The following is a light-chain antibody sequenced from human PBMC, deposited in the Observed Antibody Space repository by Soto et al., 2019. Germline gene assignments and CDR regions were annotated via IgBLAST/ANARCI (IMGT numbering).Light chain of an antibody. CDR1: SGYTNYA. V-gene: IGLV4-69*01. J-gene: IGLJ3*02. CDR2: VNRDGSH. Sequence: QPVLTQLPSASASLGASVKLTCTLSSGYTNYAIAWHQLQPERGPRFLVKVNRDGSHNRGDGVPDRFSGSISGADRYLTISSLQSEDEADYYCQTWGPGIRVFGGGTKLTVL. CDR3: QTWGPGIRV.